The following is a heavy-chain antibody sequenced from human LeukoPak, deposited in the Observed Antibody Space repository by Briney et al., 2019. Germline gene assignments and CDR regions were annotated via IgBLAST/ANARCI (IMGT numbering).Heavy chain of an antibody. J-gene: IGHJ4*02. Sequence: ASVKVSCKASGYTFTGYYMHWVRQAPGQGLEWMGWINPNSGGTNYAQKFQGRVTMTRDTSISTAYMELRTLRSDDTAVYYCARGLGATTFADFDYWGQGTLVTVSS. V-gene: IGHV1-2*02. CDR3: ARGLGATTFADFDY. D-gene: IGHD1-26*01. CDR2: INPNSGGT. CDR1: GYTFTGYY.